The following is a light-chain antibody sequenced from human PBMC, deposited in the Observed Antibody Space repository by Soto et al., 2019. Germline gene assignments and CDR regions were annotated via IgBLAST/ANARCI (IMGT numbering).Light chain of an antibody. Sequence: DIQLTQSPSTLSASVGDRVTITCRASQSMSDWLAWYQQKPGKAPKLLIYKASSLESGVPARFSGSGSGTDFTLTISSLQPDDFAAYYCQQYNTFSPAFGQGTKVEIK. CDR2: KAS. V-gene: IGKV1-5*03. J-gene: IGKJ1*01. CDR3: QQYNTFSPA. CDR1: QSMSDW.